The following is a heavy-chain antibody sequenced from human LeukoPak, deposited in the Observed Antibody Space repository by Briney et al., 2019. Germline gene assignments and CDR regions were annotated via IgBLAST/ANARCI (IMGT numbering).Heavy chain of an antibody. CDR3: ARDDRRRNIVVVVAATAFDI. D-gene: IGHD2-15*01. V-gene: IGHV3-21*01. CDR2: ISSSSSYI. J-gene: IGHJ3*02. Sequence: GGSLRLSCAASGFTFGSYAMSWVRQAPGKGLEWVSSISSSSSYIYYADSVKGRFTISRDNAKNSLYLQMNSLRAEDTAVYYCARDDRRRNIVVVVAATAFDIWGQGTMVTVSS. CDR1: GFTFGSYA.